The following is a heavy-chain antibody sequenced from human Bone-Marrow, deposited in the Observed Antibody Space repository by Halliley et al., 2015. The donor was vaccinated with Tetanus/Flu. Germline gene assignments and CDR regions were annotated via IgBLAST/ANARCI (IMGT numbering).Heavy chain of an antibody. CDR2: TAGGTT. D-gene: IGHD4-17*01. V-gene: IGHV3-15*01. CDR3: TTLTQYGDSRSSRRRFDY. Sequence: TAGGTTDYAAPVKGRFTISRDDSKNTLYLQMNSLKSEDTAVYYCTTLTQYGDSRSSRRRFDYWGQGALVTVSS. J-gene: IGHJ4*02.